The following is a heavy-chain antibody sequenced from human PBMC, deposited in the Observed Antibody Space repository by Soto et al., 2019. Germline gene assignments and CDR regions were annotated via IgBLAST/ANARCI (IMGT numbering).Heavy chain of an antibody. D-gene: IGHD6-13*01. J-gene: IGHJ4*02. V-gene: IGHV3-23*01. CDR1: GFIFNKYA. CDR2: ISGDGDTT. CDR3: ASPKVTSSWSSDY. Sequence: EVQLLQSGGELVQPGESLRLSCAASGFIFNKYAMTWVRQAPGNGLEWVSAISGDGDTTYYADSVKGRFTISRDNSKNTLFLQMNSLRDEDTALYYCASPKVTSSWSSDYWGKGTLVTVSS.